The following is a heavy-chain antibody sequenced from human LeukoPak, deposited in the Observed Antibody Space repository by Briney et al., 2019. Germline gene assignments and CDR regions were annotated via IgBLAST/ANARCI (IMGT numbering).Heavy chain of an antibody. CDR1: GGSISSYY. CDR2: IYHSGST. D-gene: IGHD5-18*01. CDR3: ARGYSYGAFLDY. V-gene: IGHV4-39*07. J-gene: IGHJ4*02. Sequence: SETLSLTCTVSGGSISSYYWGWIGQPPGKGLEWIGSIYHSGSTYYNPSLKSRVTISVDTSKNQFSLKLSSVTAADTAVYYCARGYSYGAFLDYWGQGTLVTVSS.